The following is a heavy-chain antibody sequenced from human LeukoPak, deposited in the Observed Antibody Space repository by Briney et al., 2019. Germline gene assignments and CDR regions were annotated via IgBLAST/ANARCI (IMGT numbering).Heavy chain of an antibody. Sequence: SETLSLTCTVSGGSISSYYWSWIRQPPGKGLEWIGYIYYSGSTNYNPSLKSRVTISVDTSKSQFSLKLSSVTAADTAVYYCARFGWDNYYYYGMDVWGQGTTVTVSS. CDR1: GGSISSYY. D-gene: IGHD6-19*01. CDR3: ARFGWDNYYYYGMDV. J-gene: IGHJ6*02. CDR2: IYYSGST. V-gene: IGHV4-59*01.